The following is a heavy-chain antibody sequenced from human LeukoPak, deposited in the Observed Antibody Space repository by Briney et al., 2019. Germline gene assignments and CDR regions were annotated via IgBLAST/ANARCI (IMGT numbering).Heavy chain of an antibody. V-gene: IGHV4-39*01. CDR2: IYYSGST. J-gene: IGHJ5*02. CDR3: ARQGLYSSSSP. CDR1: GGSISSSSYY. D-gene: IGHD6-13*01. Sequence: SETLSLTCTVSGGSISSSSYYWGWIRQPPGKGLEWIGSIYYSGSTYYNPSLKSRVTISVDTSKNQFSLKLSSVTAADTAVYYCARQGLYSSSSPWGQGTLVTVSS.